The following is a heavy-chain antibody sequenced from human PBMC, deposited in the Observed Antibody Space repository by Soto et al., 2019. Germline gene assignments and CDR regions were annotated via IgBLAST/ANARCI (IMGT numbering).Heavy chain of an antibody. D-gene: IGHD6-13*01. J-gene: IGHJ6*02. CDR3: ARDRWADYYGMDV. V-gene: IGHV3-7*01. CDR2: IKQDASEK. CDR1: GFSFTTYW. Sequence: PGGSLRLSCAASGFSFTTYWMNWVRQAPGKGLEWVANIKQDASEKYYVDSVKGRFTISRDNAKDSLYLRMNSMRAEDKAVYYCARDRWADYYGMDVWGQGTTVTVSS.